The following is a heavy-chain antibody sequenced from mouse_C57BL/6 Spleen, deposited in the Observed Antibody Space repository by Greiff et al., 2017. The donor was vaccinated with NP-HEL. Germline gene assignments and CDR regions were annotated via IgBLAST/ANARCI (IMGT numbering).Heavy chain of an antibody. Sequence: VQLQQSGAELARPGASVKLSCKASGYTFTSYGISWVKQRTGQGLEWIGEIYPRSGNTYYNEKFKGKATLTADKSSSTAYMELRSLTSEDSAVYFCARYDYGRSLYYFDYWGQGTTLTVSS. CDR1: GYTFTSYG. J-gene: IGHJ2*01. CDR3: ARYDYGRSLYYFDY. CDR2: IYPRSGNT. D-gene: IGHD1-1*01. V-gene: IGHV1-81*01.